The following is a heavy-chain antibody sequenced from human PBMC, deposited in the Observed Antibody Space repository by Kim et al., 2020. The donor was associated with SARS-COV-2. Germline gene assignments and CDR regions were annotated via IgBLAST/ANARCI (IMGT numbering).Heavy chain of an antibody. CDR1: GFTFSSYA. Sequence: GGSLRLSCAASGFTFSSYAMHWVRQAPGKGLEWVAVISYDGSNKYYADSVKGRFTISRDNSKNTLYLQMNSLRAEDTAVYYCARGARITIFGVVLEFFDYWGQGTLVTVSS. CDR3: ARGARITIFGVVLEFFDY. J-gene: IGHJ4*02. CDR2: ISYDGSNK. D-gene: IGHD3-3*01. V-gene: IGHV3-30*04.